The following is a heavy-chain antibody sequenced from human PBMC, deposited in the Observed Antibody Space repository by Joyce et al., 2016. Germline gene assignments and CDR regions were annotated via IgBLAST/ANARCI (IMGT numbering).Heavy chain of an antibody. Sequence: EVQLEESGGDLVKPGGSLTLSCTTSGFAFNTFTMNWVRQAPGKGLEWVSSISPNSGGIHDGDAVRGRFTTFRDNAKSTVYLQMDFLRAEDTATYYCARGSYGSFDQWGQGTLVPVSS. D-gene: IGHD3-16*01. CDR3: ARGSYGSFDQ. J-gene: IGHJ4*02. V-gene: IGHV3-21*06. CDR1: GFAFNTFT. CDR2: ISPNSGGI.